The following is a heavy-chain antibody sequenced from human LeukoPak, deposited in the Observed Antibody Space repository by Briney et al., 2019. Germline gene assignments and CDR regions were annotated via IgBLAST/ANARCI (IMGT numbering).Heavy chain of an antibody. CDR2: ISYDGSNK. J-gene: IGHJ4*02. Sequence: PGGSLRLSCAASGFTFSSYGMHWVRQAPGKGLEWVAVISYDGSNKYYADSVKGRFTISRDNSKNTLYLQMNSLRAEDTAVYYCAKDPLLYYDILTGPSPGFDYWGQGTLVTVSS. CDR3: AKDPLLYYDILTGPSPGFDY. D-gene: IGHD3-9*01. CDR1: GFTFSSYG. V-gene: IGHV3-30*18.